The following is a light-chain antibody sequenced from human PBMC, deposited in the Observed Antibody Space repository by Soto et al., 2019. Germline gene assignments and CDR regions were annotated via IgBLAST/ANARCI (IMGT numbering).Light chain of an antibody. CDR3: QQYHTLPVT. CDR1: ESVKTN. J-gene: IGKJ4*01. V-gene: IGKV3-15*01. CDR2: GAS. Sequence: RVMTQSPATLSVSPGERVTLSCRASESVKTNLAWYRHKPGQSPRLLISGASTGATGIPARFSGSGSGTEFTLTINSLQSEDFAVYYCQQYHTLPVTFGGGTKVEIK.